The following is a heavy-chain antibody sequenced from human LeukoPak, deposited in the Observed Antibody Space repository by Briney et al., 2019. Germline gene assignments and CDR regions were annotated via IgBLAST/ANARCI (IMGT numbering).Heavy chain of an antibody. CDR1: GFTFSSST. D-gene: IGHD4/OR15-4a*01. CDR3: VRIPNSANFPNWFDP. Sequence: GESLRLSCAASGFTFSSSTMNWVRRAPGKGLEWVSSVSSSSDYIYYADSVKGRFTISRDNAKNSLYLQMNSLRAEDTAMYYCVRIPNSANFPNWFDPWGQGTLVTVSS. CDR2: VSSSSDYI. V-gene: IGHV3-21*01. J-gene: IGHJ5*02.